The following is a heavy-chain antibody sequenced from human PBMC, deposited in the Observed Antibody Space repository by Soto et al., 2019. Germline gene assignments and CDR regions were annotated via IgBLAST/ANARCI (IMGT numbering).Heavy chain of an antibody. CDR2: INAGNGNT. Sequence: QVQLVQSGAEVKKPGASVKVSCKASGYTFSSYTIHWVRQTPGQRLEWMGWINAGNGNTKYSQNFQGRVTFTRDTAASTAYMELSSLRSEDTAFYYCAREVGYCTVGSCYTYFHYWGQGTLVTVSS. V-gene: IGHV1-3*01. D-gene: IGHD2-15*01. CDR3: AREVGYCTVGSCYTYFHY. J-gene: IGHJ1*01. CDR1: GYTFSSYT.